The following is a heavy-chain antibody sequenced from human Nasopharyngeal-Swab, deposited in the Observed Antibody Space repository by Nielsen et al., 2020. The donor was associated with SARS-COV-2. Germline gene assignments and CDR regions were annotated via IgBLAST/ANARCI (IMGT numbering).Heavy chain of an antibody. CDR1: GGSISSGGYY. V-gene: IGHV3-7*04. D-gene: IGHD2/OR15-2a*01. CDR2: INGDGREK. J-gene: IGHJ4*02. CDR3: AREAYFNAVDY. Sequence: ETLSLTCTVSGGSISSGGYYWSWIRQTPGKGLEWVAHINGDGREKYYVDSLKGRFTISRDNAQNSLHLQMTSLGAEDTAVYYCAREAYFNAVDYWGQGTLVTVSS.